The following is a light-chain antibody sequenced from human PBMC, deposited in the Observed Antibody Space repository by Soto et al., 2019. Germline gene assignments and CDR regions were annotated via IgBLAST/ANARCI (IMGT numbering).Light chain of an antibody. CDR3: SSFTSNRIYV. CDR2: GVT. J-gene: IGLJ1*01. Sequence: QSALTQLTSVSGSPGQSITISCTGNHNDIGTYDYVSWYQQHPGRAPRLLIHGVTTRPSGISDRFSASKSGLTASLTISGLQPDDEADYYCSSFTSNRIYVFGPGTKVTVL. V-gene: IGLV2-14*03. CDR1: HNDIGTYDY.